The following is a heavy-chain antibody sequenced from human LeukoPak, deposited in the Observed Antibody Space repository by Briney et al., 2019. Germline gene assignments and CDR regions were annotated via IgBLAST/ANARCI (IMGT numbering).Heavy chain of an antibody. J-gene: IGHJ4*02. CDR2: IYPGDSDT. Sequence: GESLKISCKGSGYSFSNYWIGWVRQKPGKGLEWMGIIYPGDSDTTYSPSFQGQVTVSADRSISTAYLQWRSLKASDTAMYYCARGDMATVNFDSWGQGTLVTVSS. CDR3: ARGDMATVNFDS. CDR1: GYSFSNYW. D-gene: IGHD5-24*01. V-gene: IGHV5-51*01.